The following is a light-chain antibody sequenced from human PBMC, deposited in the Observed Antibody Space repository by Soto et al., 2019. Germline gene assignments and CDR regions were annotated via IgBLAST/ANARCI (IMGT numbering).Light chain of an antibody. Sequence: EIVLKQSPGTLSLYPGERATLSCRASQSVSSSYLAWYQQKPGQAPRLLIYGASSRATGIPDRFSGSGSGTDFTLTISRLEPEDFAVYYCQQYGSSPPWTFGQGTKVDIK. V-gene: IGKV3-20*01. CDR1: QSVSSSY. J-gene: IGKJ1*01. CDR2: GAS. CDR3: QQYGSSPPWT.